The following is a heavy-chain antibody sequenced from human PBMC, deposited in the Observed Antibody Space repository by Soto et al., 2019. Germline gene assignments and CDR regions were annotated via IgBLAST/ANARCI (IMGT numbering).Heavy chain of an antibody. CDR3: ARERAGSYYGGYYYYGMDV. J-gene: IGHJ6*02. D-gene: IGHD1-26*01. CDR2: IWYDGSNK. V-gene: IGHV3-33*01. Sequence: GGSLRLSCAASGFTFSSYGMHWVRQAPGKGLEWVAVIWYDGSNKYYADSVKGRFTISRDNSKNTLYLQMNSLRAEDTAVYYCARERAGSYYGGYYYYGMDVWGQGTTVTVSS. CDR1: GFTFSSYG.